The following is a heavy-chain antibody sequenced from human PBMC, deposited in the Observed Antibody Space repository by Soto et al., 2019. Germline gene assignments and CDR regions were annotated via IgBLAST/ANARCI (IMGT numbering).Heavy chain of an antibody. CDR1: GYDFTSYG. D-gene: IGHD2-15*01. Sequence: QGQLLQSGDEVKKPGASVRVSCRASGYDFTSYGISWVRQAPGQGLEWVSWISAYNGKRDTAQKFQGRVTMTLDTSTDTAHMELGDLTSADTALYYCARGRSVASLHNASEIWGQGTMVAVSS. J-gene: IGHJ3*02. CDR3: ARGRSVASLHNASEI. V-gene: IGHV1-18*01. CDR2: ISAYNGKR.